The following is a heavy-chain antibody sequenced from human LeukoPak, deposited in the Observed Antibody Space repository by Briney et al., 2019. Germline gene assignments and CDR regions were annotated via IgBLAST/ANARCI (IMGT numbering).Heavy chain of an antibody. Sequence: PSETLSLTCTVSGGSISTYYWTWIRQPPGKGLEWIGYIYYSGSTKYNPSLKSRVTMSVDTSKNQFSLNLSSVTAADTAVYYCARGMYYYDRSGYSSWYFDLWGRGTLATVSS. CDR1: GGSISTYY. CDR2: IYYSGST. V-gene: IGHV4-59*01. D-gene: IGHD3-22*01. J-gene: IGHJ2*01. CDR3: ARGMYYYDRSGYSSWYFDL.